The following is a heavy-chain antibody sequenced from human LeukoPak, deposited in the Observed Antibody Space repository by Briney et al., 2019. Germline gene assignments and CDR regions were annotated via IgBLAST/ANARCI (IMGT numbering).Heavy chain of an antibody. J-gene: IGHJ1*01. CDR2: INHSGST. CDR3: ARAGASVFQH. Sequence: SETLSLTCAVYGGSFSGYYWSWIRQPPGKGLEWIGEINHSGSTNYNPSLKSRVTISVDTSKNQFSLKLSSVTAADTAVYYYARAGASVFQHWGQGALVTVSS. D-gene: IGHD2-8*02. V-gene: IGHV4-34*01. CDR1: GGSFSGYY.